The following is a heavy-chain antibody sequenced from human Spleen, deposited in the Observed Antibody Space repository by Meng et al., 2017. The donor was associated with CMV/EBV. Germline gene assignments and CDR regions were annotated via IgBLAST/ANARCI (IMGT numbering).Heavy chain of an antibody. D-gene: IGHD3-10*01. Sequence: GESLKISCAASGFTFSNAWMSWVRQAPGKGLEWVGRIKSKTDGGTTDYAAPVKGRFTISRDDSKNTLYLQMNSLKTEDTAVYYCSTYGSGSYFDYWGQGTLVTVSS. CDR3: STYGSGSYFDY. CDR1: GFTFSNAW. V-gene: IGHV3-15*01. J-gene: IGHJ4*02. CDR2: IKSKTDGGTT.